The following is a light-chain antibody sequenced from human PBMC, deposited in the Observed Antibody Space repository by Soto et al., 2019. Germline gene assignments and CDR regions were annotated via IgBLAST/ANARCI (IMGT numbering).Light chain of an antibody. CDR3: QQYGSSPVT. J-gene: IGKJ2*01. CDR2: GAS. V-gene: IGKV3-20*01. CDR1: QSVSSSY. Sequence: EIVLTKSPGTLSLSPGERATLSCRASQSVSSSYLAWYQQKPGQAPRLLIYGASGRATGIPDRFSGSGSGTDFNLTISRLEPEDFAMYYCQQYGSSPVTFGQGTKLEIK.